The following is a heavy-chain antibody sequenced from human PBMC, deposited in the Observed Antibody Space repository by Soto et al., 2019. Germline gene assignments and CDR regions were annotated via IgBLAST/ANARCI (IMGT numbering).Heavy chain of an antibody. Sequence: SETLSLTCTVSGGSISSGGYYWSWIRQHPGKGLEWIGYIYYSGSTYYNPSLKSRVTISVDTSKNQFSLKLSSVTAADTAVYYCARVYSGYAYGMDVWGQGTTVTVSS. CDR3: ARVYSGYAYGMDV. D-gene: IGHD5-12*01. V-gene: IGHV4-31*03. J-gene: IGHJ6*02. CDR1: GGSISSGGYY. CDR2: IYYSGST.